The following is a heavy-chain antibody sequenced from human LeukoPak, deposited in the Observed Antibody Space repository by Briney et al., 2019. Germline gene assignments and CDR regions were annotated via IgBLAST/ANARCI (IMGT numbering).Heavy chain of an antibody. V-gene: IGHV4-59*08. J-gene: IGHJ5*02. CDR3: ARISHSSGWYNWFDP. Sequence: PSETLSLTCTVSGGSISSYYWSWIRQPPGKGLEWIGYIYYSGSTNYNPSLKSRVTISVDTSKNQFSLKLSSVTAADTAVYYCARISHSSGWYNWFDPWGQGTLVTVSS. CDR2: IYYSGST. CDR1: GGSISSYY. D-gene: IGHD6-19*01.